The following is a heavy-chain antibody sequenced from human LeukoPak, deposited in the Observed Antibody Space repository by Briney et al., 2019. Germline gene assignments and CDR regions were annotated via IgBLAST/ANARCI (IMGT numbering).Heavy chain of an antibody. CDR3: ARGKDYYDTSGYPTFHY. CDR2: SYYSGST. CDR1: GVSISSYY. J-gene: IGHJ4*02. Sequence: SETLSLTCTVSGVSISSYYWSWIRQPPGKGLEWIGYSYYSGSTNYNPSLKSRVTISVDTSKNQFPLKLSSVLAADTAVYYCARGKDYYDTSGYPTFHYWGQGTLVTVSS. V-gene: IGHV4-59*01. D-gene: IGHD3-22*01.